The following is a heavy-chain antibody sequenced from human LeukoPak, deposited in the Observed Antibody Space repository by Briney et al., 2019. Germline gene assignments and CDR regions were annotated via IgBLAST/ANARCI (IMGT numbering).Heavy chain of an antibody. CDR2: INHSGST. D-gene: IGHD2-15*01. V-gene: IGHV4-34*01. CDR1: GGSFSGYY. J-gene: IGHJ3*02. CDR3: ARELKYCSGGSCYLRRIYAFDI. Sequence: PSETLSLTCAVYGGSFSGYYWSWIRQPLGKGLEWIGEINHSGSTNYNPSLKSRVTISVDTSKNQFSLKLSSVTAAATAVYYCARELKYCSGGSCYLRRIYAFDIWGQGTMVTVSS.